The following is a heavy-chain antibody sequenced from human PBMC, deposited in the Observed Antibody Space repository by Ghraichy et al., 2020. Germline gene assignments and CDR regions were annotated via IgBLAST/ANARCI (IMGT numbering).Heavy chain of an antibody. V-gene: IGHV3-23*01. CDR3: GKSHYYDSRGSDGWD. Sequence: GGSLRLSCAASGFTFGNYAMSWVRQAPGKGLEWVSSISNTGGTIRYADSVKGRFTISRDNFNDVLYLEMNSLRAEDTAVYFCGKSHYYDSRGSDGWDWCQGTLVTVCS. D-gene: IGHD3-22*01. J-gene: IGHJ4*02. CDR1: GFTFGNYA. CDR2: ISNTGGTI.